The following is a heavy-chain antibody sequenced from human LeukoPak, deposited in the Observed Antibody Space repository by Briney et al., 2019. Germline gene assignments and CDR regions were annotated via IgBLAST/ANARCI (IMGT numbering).Heavy chain of an antibody. CDR1: GFTFSSHG. CDR2: IWDDGSKR. J-gene: IGHJ4*02. V-gene: IGHV3-33*01. D-gene: IGHD2-15*01. CDR3: ARDPASSFDY. Sequence: GALRLSCAASGFTFSSHGMHGVRQAPGKGLEGVAVIWDDGSKRYYADSVKGRFTISRDDSKNTLYLQMNSLRDEDTAVYYCARDPASSFDYWGQGTLVTVSS.